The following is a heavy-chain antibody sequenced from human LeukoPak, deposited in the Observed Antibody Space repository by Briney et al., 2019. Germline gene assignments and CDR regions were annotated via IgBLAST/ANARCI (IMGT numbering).Heavy chain of an antibody. Sequence: GGSLRLSCAASGFTFSSYRMNWVRQAPGKGLEWVASISTSSDYIYYADSLKGRFTISRDNAKNSLYLQMNSLRAEDTAVYYCAREGPGYCSSMSCSLDYWGQGTLVTVSS. D-gene: IGHD2-2*01. J-gene: IGHJ4*02. CDR2: ISTSSDYI. V-gene: IGHV3-21*01. CDR1: GFTFSSYR. CDR3: AREGPGYCSSMSCSLDY.